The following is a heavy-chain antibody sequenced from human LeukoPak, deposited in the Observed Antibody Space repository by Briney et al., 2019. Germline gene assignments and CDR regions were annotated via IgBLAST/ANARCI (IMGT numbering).Heavy chain of an antibody. Sequence: PSETLSLTCTVSGGPISSYYLSWIRQPAGKGLEWIWRIYTSGSTNYNPSVRSRVTMSVDKSKHQFSLKLSSVTAADTAVYYRAGALVVSGWFDPWGQETLVTVS. D-gene: IGHD2-2*01. CDR3: AGALVVSGWFDP. CDR1: GGPISSYY. CDR2: IYTSGST. J-gene: IGHJ5*02. V-gene: IGHV4-4*07.